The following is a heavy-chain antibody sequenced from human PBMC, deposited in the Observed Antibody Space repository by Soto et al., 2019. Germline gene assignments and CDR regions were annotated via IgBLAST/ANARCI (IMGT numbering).Heavy chain of an antibody. CDR2: ISVYKGDT. Sequence: QVQLVQSGAEVRKPGASVKVSCKASGYTFASYGIGWVRQAPGQGLEWMGWISVYKGDTNYAQKFQDRVTMTTDTSTNTAYMELRSPRSDDTAIYYCARGQWLVLWDYWGQGTLVTVSS. CDR1: GYTFASYG. D-gene: IGHD6-19*01. V-gene: IGHV1-18*01. J-gene: IGHJ4*02. CDR3: ARGQWLVLWDY.